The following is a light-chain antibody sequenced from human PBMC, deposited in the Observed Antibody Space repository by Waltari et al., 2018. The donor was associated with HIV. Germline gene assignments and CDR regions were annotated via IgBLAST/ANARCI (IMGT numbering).Light chain of an antibody. Sequence: EIVMTQSPATLSVSPGERATLSCRASQSVSSNLAWHQQKPGQAPRLLIYGTSTRATGIPARFSGSGSGTEFTLTISSLQSEDFAVYYCQQYNNWPSAFGQGTKLEIK. CDR3: QQYNNWPSA. CDR1: QSVSSN. J-gene: IGKJ2*01. V-gene: IGKV3-15*01. CDR2: GTS.